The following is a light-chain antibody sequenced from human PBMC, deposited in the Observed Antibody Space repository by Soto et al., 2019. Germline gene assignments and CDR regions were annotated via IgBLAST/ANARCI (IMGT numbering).Light chain of an antibody. Sequence: QSALTQPRSVSGSPGQSVTISCTGTSSDVGGYNYVSWYQKHPGKAPKLMIYDVTKLPSGVPYRFSGSKSGNTSSLTISGLQAADEADYDCCSYACSSTFRVIFGGGTKLTVI. CDR1: SSDVGGYNY. V-gene: IGLV2-11*01. CDR2: DVT. J-gene: IGLJ2*01. CDR3: CSYACSSTFRVI.